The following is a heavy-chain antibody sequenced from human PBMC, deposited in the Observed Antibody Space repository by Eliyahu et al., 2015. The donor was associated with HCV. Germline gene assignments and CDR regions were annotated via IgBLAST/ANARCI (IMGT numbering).Heavy chain of an antibody. CDR3: VKLGGRDSGYYYPSAYYYGMDV. CDR2: ISSNGGST. Sequence: EVQLVDSGGGLVQPGGSLRLSCSASGFXFXXYAXXWXRQAPGKGLEYVSAISSNGGSTYYADSVKGRFTISRDNSKNTLYLQMSSLRAEDTAVYYCVKLGGRDSGYYYPSAYYYGMDVWGQGTTVTVSS. J-gene: IGHJ6*02. V-gene: IGHV3-64D*06. D-gene: IGHD3-22*01. CDR1: GFXFXXYA.